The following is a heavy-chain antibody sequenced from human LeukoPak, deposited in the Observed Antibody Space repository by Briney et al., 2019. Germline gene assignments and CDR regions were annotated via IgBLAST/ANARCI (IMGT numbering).Heavy chain of an antibody. V-gene: IGHV3-30-3*01. Sequence: GGSLRLSCAASGFTFSSYAMHWARQAPGKGREGVAVISYDGSNKYYADSVKGRFTISRDNSKNTLYLQMNSLRAEDTAVYYCAREGNYGTATFDYWGQGTLVTVSS. J-gene: IGHJ4*02. D-gene: IGHD1-7*01. CDR2: ISYDGSNK. CDR3: AREGNYGTATFDY. CDR1: GFTFSSYA.